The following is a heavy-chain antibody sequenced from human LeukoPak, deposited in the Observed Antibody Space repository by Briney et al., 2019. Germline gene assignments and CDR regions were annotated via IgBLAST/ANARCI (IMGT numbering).Heavy chain of an antibody. CDR3: ARHTYYDFWSGSYYFDY. V-gene: IGHV4-39*01. D-gene: IGHD3-3*01. CDR1: GGSISSSSYY. Sequence: PSETLSLTCTVSGGSISSSSYYWGWIRQPPGKGLEWIGSIYYSGGTYYNPSLKSRVTISVDTSKNQFSLKLSSVTAADTAVYYCARHTYYDFWSGSYYFDYWGQGTLVTVSS. CDR2: IYYSGGT. J-gene: IGHJ4*02.